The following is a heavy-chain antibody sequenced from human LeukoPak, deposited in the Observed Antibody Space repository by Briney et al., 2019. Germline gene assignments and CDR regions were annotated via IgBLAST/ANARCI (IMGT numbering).Heavy chain of an antibody. D-gene: IGHD6-19*01. J-gene: IGHJ4*02. CDR3: ANVPTSSSGSGSDY. CDR1: GFTFTSSW. CDR2: INPGGTTT. V-gene: IGHV3-74*01. Sequence: GGSLRLSCAASGFTFTSSWMHWVRQAPGKGLVWVSRINPGGTTTNYADSVQGRFTISRDNAKNTLYLQMNSLRAEDTAVYYCANVPTSSSGSGSDYWGQGTLVTVSS.